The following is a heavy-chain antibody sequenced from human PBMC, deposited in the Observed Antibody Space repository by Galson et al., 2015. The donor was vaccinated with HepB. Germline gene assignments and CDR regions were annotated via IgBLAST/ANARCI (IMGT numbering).Heavy chain of an antibody. Sequence: SLRLSCAASGFTFSTYSMNWVRQAPGKGLEWVSSISSRSSYIYYADSVKGRFTISRDNDKNSLYLQMNSLRAEDTAVYYCARTIAMAGIYYFDYWGQGTLVTVSS. D-gene: IGHD6-19*01. CDR1: GFTFSTYS. CDR2: ISSRSSYI. J-gene: IGHJ4*02. V-gene: IGHV3-21*01. CDR3: ARTIAMAGIYYFDY.